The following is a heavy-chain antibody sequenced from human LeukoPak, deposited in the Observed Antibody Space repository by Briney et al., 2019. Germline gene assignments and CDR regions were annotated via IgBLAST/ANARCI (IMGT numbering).Heavy chain of an antibody. Sequence: GESLKMSCKAAGYSFTSYWIGWVRQMPGKGLEWMGIIYPGDSDTRYSPSFQGQVTISADKSISTAYLQWSSLKASDTAVYYCVLAAASNVFDYWGQGTLVTVSS. V-gene: IGHV5-51*01. CDR3: VLAAASNVFDY. CDR1: GYSFTSYW. D-gene: IGHD6-13*01. CDR2: IYPGDSDT. J-gene: IGHJ4*02.